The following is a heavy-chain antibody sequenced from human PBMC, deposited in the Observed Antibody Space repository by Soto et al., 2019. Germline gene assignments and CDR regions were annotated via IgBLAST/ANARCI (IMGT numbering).Heavy chain of an antibody. CDR2: LSGSGGSP. CDR1: GFTFSSYA. Sequence: EVQLLESGGGLVQPGESLRLSCAASGFTFSSYAMSWVRQAPGKGLEWVSALSGSGGSPYYADSVKGRFTISRDNSKNTLFLQKNSLRADDTAVYYCVKATVTTRGAFDIWGQGTMVTVSS. V-gene: IGHV3-23*01. D-gene: IGHD4-17*01. J-gene: IGHJ3*02. CDR3: VKATVTTRGAFDI.